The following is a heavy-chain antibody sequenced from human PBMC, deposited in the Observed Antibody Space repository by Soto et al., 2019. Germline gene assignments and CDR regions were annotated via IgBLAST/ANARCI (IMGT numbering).Heavy chain of an antibody. V-gene: IGHV4-59*01. CDR3: ARADSSGSGTYTPFDAFDI. CDR1: GGSIKNYY. Sequence: PSETLSLTCSVSGGSIKNYYWSWLRQPPGKGLEWIGYIDYSGSTTYNPSLKSRVTISVDTSKNQLSLRLTSVTAADTAIYSCARADSSGSGTYTPFDAFDIWGQGTLVTVPS. J-gene: IGHJ3*02. CDR2: IDYSGST. D-gene: IGHD3-16*01.